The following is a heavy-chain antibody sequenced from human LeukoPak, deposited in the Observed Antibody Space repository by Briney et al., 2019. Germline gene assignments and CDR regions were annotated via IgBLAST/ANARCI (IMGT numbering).Heavy chain of an antibody. D-gene: IGHD2-21*02. CDR1: GGSFSGYY. Sequence: SETLSLTCAVYGGSFSGYYWSWIRQPPGKGLEWIGEINHSGSTNYNPPLKSRVTISVDTSKNQFSLKLSSVTAADTAVYYCACTYCGGDCYSGGPIDYWGQGTLVTVSS. CDR2: INHSGST. CDR3: ACTYCGGDCYSGGPIDY. V-gene: IGHV4-34*01. J-gene: IGHJ4*02.